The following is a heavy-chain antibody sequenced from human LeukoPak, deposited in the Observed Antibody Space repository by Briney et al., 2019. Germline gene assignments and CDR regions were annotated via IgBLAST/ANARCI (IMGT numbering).Heavy chain of an antibody. J-gene: IGHJ4*02. CDR1: GFTFSSYW. V-gene: IGHV3-7*01. Sequence: GGSLRPSCAASGFTFSSYWMSWVRQAPGKGLEWVANIKQDGSEKYYVDSVKGRFTISRDNAKNSLYLQMNSLRAEDTAVYYCAREAPLGSGGVIVFDYWGQGTLVTVSS. D-gene: IGHD3-16*02. CDR2: IKQDGSEK. CDR3: AREAPLGSGGVIVFDY.